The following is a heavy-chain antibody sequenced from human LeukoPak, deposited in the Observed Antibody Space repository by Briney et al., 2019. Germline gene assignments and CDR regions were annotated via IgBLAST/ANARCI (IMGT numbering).Heavy chain of an antibody. CDR1: GGSISSYY. V-gene: IGHV4-59*12. Sequence: SETLSLTCTVSGGSISSYYWSWIRQPPGKGLEWIGYIYYSGSTNYNPSLKSRVTISVDTSKNQFSLKLSSVTAADTAVCYCARKFRGYYDSTRRYYFDYWGQGTLVTVSS. D-gene: IGHD3-22*01. J-gene: IGHJ4*02. CDR3: ARKFRGYYDSTRRYYFDY. CDR2: IYYSGST.